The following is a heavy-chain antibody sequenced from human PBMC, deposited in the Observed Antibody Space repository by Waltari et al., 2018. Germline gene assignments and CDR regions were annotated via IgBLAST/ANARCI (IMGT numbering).Heavy chain of an antibody. CDR1: GGPFSRSS. CDR2: INPNSGGT. J-gene: IGHJ6*03. V-gene: IGHV1-2*06. CDR3: ARGKGSGSYWVPYYYYMDV. Sequence: QVQLVQSGAEGKKPGSPVKVSCKASGGPFSRSSTTWVRPAPGQGLEWMGRINPNSGGTNYAQKFQGRVTMTRDTSISTAYMELSRLRSDDTAVYYCARGKGSGSYWVPYYYYMDVWGKGTTVTVSS. D-gene: IGHD3-10*01.